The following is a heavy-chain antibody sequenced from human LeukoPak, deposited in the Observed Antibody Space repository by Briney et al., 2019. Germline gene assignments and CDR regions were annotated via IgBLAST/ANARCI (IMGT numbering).Heavy chain of an antibody. CDR2: IYPGDSDT. J-gene: IGHJ4*02. V-gene: IGHV5-51*01. CDR1: GYSFTSYW. CDR3: ARLKGSIVVVPAAITFDY. D-gene: IGHD2-2*01. Sequence: GESLKISCKGSGYSFTSYWIGWVRQMPGKGLEWMGIIYPGDSDTRYSPSFQGQVTISADKSIGTAYLQWSSLKASDTAMYYCARLKGSIVVVPAAITFDYWGQGTLVTVSS.